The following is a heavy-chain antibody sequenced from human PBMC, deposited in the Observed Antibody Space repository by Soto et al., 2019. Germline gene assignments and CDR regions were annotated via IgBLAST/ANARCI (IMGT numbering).Heavy chain of an antibody. J-gene: IGHJ2*01. V-gene: IGHV3-30-3*01. Sequence: VQLVESGGGVVQPGRSLRISCAATGFSFNSYAMYWVRQAPGKGLEWVAMISNDGSSENYADSVRGRFIISRDNSKKTLFLQMNSLRPEDTATYYCVRDSGANYGTFWYFDLWGRGTLVTVSS. CDR3: VRDSGANYGTFWYFDL. CDR1: GFSFNSYA. D-gene: IGHD5-18*01. CDR2: ISNDGSSE.